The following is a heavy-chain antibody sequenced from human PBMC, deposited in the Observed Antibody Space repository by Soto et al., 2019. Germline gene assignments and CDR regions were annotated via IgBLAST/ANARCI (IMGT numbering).Heavy chain of an antibody. CDR2: IYYSGST. J-gene: IGHJ4*02. V-gene: IGHV4-30-4*01. Sequence: QVQLQESGPGLVKPSQTLSLTCTVSGGSISSGDYYWRWIRQPPGKGLGWIGYIYYSGSTYYNPSLKSRVTISVDTSKNQFSLKLSSVTAADTAVYYCASCSGGSCPKYYFDYWGQGTLVTVSS. CDR3: ASCSGGSCPKYYFDY. CDR1: GGSISSGDYY. D-gene: IGHD2-15*01.